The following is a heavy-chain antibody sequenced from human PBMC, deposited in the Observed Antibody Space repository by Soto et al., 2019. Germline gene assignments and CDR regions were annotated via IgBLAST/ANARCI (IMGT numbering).Heavy chain of an antibody. CDR1: GFTFSSYG. CDR3: ARKTRYRNRTTGYYYYYYGMDV. CDR2: ISYDGSNK. V-gene: IGHV3-30*03. Sequence: GGSLRLSCAASGFTFSSYGMHWVRQAPGKGLEWVAVISYDGSNKYYADSVKGRFTISRDNSKNTLYLQMNSLRAEDTAVYYCARKTRYRNRTTGYYYYYYGMDVWGQGTTVTVSS. D-gene: IGHD1-7*01. J-gene: IGHJ6*02.